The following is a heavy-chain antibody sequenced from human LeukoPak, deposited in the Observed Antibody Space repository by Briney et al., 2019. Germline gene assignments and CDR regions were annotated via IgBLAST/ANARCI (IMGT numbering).Heavy chain of an antibody. V-gene: IGHV6-1*01. CDR1: GDSVSRNSAA. Sequence: SQTLSLTCAISGDSVSRNSAAWNWIRQSPSRGLEWLVRTYYRSKWYNDYAVSVKSRITINPDTSKNQFSLQLNSVTPEDTAVYYCARGNGDYPFTWYFDLWGRGTLVTVSS. CDR3: ARGNGDYPFTWYFDL. D-gene: IGHD4-17*01. J-gene: IGHJ2*01. CDR2: TYYRSKWYN.